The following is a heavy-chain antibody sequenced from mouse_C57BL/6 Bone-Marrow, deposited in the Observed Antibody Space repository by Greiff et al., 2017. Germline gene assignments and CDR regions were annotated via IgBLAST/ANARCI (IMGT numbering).Heavy chain of an antibody. V-gene: IGHV5-9-1*02. Sequence: EVQRVESGEGLVKPGGSLKLSCAASGFTFSSYAMSWVRQTPEKRLEWVAYISSGGDYIYYANTVKGRFTISRDNARNTLYLQMSSLKSEDTAMYYCTRGELGFDYWGQGTTLTVSS. CDR1: GFTFSSYA. D-gene: IGHD4-1*01. J-gene: IGHJ2*01. CDR3: TRGELGFDY. CDR2: ISSGGDYI.